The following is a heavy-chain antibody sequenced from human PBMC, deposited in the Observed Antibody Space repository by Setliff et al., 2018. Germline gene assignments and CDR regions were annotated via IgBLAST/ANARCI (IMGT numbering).Heavy chain of an antibody. V-gene: IGHV4-31*03. J-gene: IGHJ3*02. CDR2: IYYSGST. D-gene: IGHD4-17*01. CDR1: GDSISSGGYY. CDR3: ARDPLTTNRRRAFDI. Sequence: PSETLSLTCTVSGDSISSGGYYWSWIRQHPGKGLEWIGYIYYSGSTHYNPSLKSRVTISVDTSKNQFPLKLSSVTAADTAVYYCARDPLTTNRRRAFDIWGQGTMVTVSS.